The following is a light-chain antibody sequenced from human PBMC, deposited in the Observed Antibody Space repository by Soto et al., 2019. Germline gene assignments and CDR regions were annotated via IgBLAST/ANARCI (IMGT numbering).Light chain of an antibody. J-gene: IGKJ4*01. Sequence: DIQMTQSPSSLSASVGDRVTITCQASQDISNYLNWYQQKPGKAPKLLVYGASSLETGVPSRFRGSASGTDFTFTISSLQPEDIATYYCQHYDHLPLTFGGGTKVEIK. CDR1: QDISNY. CDR3: QHYDHLPLT. V-gene: IGKV1-33*01. CDR2: GAS.